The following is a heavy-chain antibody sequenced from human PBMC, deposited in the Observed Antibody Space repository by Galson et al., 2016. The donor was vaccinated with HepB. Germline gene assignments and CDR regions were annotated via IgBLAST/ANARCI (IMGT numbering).Heavy chain of an antibody. V-gene: IGHV3-11*06. CDR2: ISSGSTYT. CDR1: GFMFSTFT. CDR3: VVPIDCSGTEG. J-gene: IGHJ4*02. D-gene: IGHD6-25*01. Sequence: SLRLSCAASGFMFSTFTMSWIRQAPGKGLEWVSFISSGSTYTNYADSVKGRFTLSRDNAKNSLSLQMNNLRVEDTALYYCVVPIDCSGTEGWGQGTLVTVSS.